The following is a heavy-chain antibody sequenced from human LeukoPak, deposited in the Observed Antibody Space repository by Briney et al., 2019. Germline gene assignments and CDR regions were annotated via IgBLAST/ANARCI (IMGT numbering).Heavy chain of an antibody. V-gene: IGHV3-23*01. CDR3: AKEIFSGLLYIDY. D-gene: IGHD5-12*01. CDR1: GFTFSSSS. Sequence: GGSLRLSCAASGFTFSSSSISWVRQAPGKGLEWVSAITDAVGSTHYADSVKGRFTIPSDNSKNTVYLQMNSLRPEDMAEYYCAKEIFSGLLYIDYWGQGTLVTVSS. CDR2: ITDAVGST. J-gene: IGHJ4*02.